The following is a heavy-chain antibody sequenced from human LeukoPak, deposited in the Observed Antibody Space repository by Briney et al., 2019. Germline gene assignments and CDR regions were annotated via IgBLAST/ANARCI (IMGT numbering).Heavy chain of an antibody. J-gene: IGHJ6*03. Sequence: PSDTLSLTCTVSGGSISGFYWSWIRQPPGKKLEWIGYIPYVGTTNYNPSLKSRLTISVDTSKNQFSLRLSSVTAADTAVYYCATSSFYYYYMDVWGKGTTVTVSS. CDR1: GGSISGFY. V-gene: IGHV4-59*08. CDR3: ATSSFYYYYMDV. D-gene: IGHD2-2*01. CDR2: IPYVGTT.